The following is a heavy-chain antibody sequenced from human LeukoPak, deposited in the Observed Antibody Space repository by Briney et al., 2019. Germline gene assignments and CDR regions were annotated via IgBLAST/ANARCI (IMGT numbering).Heavy chain of an antibody. CDR1: GFTFRNYA. CDR3: ASHQLADFDY. Sequence: GGSLRLSCAASGFTFRNYAMAWVRQAPGKGLEWVSGISAGASRTYYTDSVRGRFTISRGNSENTLYLQMNSLRAEDTAVYYCASHQLADFDYWGQGTLVTVSS. J-gene: IGHJ4*02. CDR2: ISAGASRT. V-gene: IGHV3-23*01. D-gene: IGHD2-2*01.